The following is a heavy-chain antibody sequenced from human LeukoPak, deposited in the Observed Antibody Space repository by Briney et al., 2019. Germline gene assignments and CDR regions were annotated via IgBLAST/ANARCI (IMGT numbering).Heavy chain of an antibody. CDR1: GGSISSGSYY. CDR2: IYTSGST. J-gene: IGHJ4*02. Sequence: SQTLSLTCTVSGGSISSGSYYWSWIRQPAGKGLEWIGRIYTSGSTNYNPSLKSRVTIPVDTSKNQFSLKLSSVTAADTAVYYCARHGGIPEGYCSSTSCYQHDYWGQGTLVTVSS. D-gene: IGHD2-2*01. V-gene: IGHV4-61*02. CDR3: ARHGGIPEGYCSSTSCYQHDY.